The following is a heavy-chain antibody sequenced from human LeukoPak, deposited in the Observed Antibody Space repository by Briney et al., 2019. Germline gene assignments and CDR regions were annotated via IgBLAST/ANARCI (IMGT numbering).Heavy chain of an antibody. CDR2: ISGSGGST. V-gene: IGHV3-23*01. Sequence: PGGSLRLSCAASGFTFSSYAMSWVRHAPGKGLEWVSAISGSGGSTYYADSVKGRFTISRDSAKNSLYLQMNSLRAEDTAVYYCATDPAQNEYGDIDYWGQGALVTVSS. J-gene: IGHJ4*02. CDR3: ATDPAQNEYGDIDY. D-gene: IGHD4-17*01. CDR1: GFTFSSYA.